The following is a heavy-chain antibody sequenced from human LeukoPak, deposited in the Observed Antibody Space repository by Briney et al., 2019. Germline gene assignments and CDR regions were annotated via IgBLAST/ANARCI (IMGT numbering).Heavy chain of an antibody. D-gene: IGHD3-16*01. V-gene: IGHV1-2*02. CDR1: GYTFTGYY. J-gene: IGHJ6*03. Sequence: ASVTVSCKASGYTFTGYYMHWVRQAPGQGLEWMGWINPNSGGTNYVQKFQGRITTTRDTSISTAYMELSRLRSDDTAVYYCARGGVTFGGAYYMDVWGKGTTVTVSS. CDR3: ARGGVTFGGAYYMDV. CDR2: INPNSGGT.